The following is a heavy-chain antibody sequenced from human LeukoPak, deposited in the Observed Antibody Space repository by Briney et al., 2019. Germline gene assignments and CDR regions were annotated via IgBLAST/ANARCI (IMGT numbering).Heavy chain of an antibody. V-gene: IGHV3-53*01. CDR2: IYSGGST. CDR3: ARGSYYGSSGYYLDY. J-gene: IGHJ4*02. Sequence: GGSLRLSCAASGFTVSSNYMSWVRQAPGRGLEWVSVIYSGGSTYYADSVKGQFTISRDNSKNTLYLQMNSLRAEDTAVFYCARGSYYGSSGYYLDYWGQGTLVTVSS. D-gene: IGHD3-22*01. CDR1: GFTVSSNY.